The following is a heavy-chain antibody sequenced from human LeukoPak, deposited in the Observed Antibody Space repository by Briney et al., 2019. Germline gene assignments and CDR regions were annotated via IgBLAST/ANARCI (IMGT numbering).Heavy chain of an antibody. CDR3: ARVGYCSGNTCYATYDY. J-gene: IGHJ4*02. V-gene: IGHV3-74*01. CDR1: GFTFSSYW. D-gene: IGHD2-2*01. Sequence: GGSLRLSCAASGFTFSSYWMSWVRQAPGEGLVWVSRINGDGSTTDYADSVKGRFTISRDNAKNTLYLQMNSLRAEDTAAYYCARVGYCSGNTCYATYDYWGQGTLVTASS. CDR2: INGDGSTT.